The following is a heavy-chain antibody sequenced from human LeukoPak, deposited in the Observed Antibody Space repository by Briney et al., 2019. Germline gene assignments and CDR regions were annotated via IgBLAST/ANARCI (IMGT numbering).Heavy chain of an antibody. V-gene: IGHV4-59*11. Sequence: PSETLSLTCTVSGGSISSHYWSWIRQPPGKGLEWIGYIYYSGSTNYNPSLKSRVTISVDTSKNQFSLKLSSVTAADTAVYYCARDLRNRRAYYYYIDVWGKGTTVTVSS. CDR3: ARDLRNRRAYYYYIDV. D-gene: IGHD1-14*01. CDR2: IYYSGST. J-gene: IGHJ6*03. CDR1: GGSISSHY.